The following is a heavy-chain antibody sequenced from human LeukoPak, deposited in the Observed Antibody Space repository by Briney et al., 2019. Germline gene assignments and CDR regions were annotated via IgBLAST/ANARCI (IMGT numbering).Heavy chain of an antibody. Sequence: SETLSLTYTVSGGSISSSGSYWGWIRQPPGKGLEWIGSIYYSGNTYNPSLKSRVTISVDTSKNQFSLNLTSVNAADTAVYYCARVMAARREDLNWLDPWGQGTLVTVSS. CDR1: GGSISSSGSY. D-gene: IGHD6-6*01. V-gene: IGHV4-39*07. CDR2: IYYSGNT. CDR3: ARVMAARREDLNWLDP. J-gene: IGHJ5*02.